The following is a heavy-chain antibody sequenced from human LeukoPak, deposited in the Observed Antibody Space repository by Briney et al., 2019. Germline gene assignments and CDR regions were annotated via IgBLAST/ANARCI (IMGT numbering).Heavy chain of an antibody. D-gene: IGHD2-15*01. CDR2: ISSSSSYI. V-gene: IGHV3-21*01. J-gene: IGHJ5*02. CDR3: ARGNEDPVPQWFDP. Sequence: PGGSLRLSCAASGFTFSSYSMNWVRQAPGKGLEWVSSISSSSSYIYYAGSVKGRFTISRDNAKNSLYLQMNSLRAEDTAVYYCARGNEDPVPQWFDPWGQGTLVTVSS. CDR1: GFTFSSYS.